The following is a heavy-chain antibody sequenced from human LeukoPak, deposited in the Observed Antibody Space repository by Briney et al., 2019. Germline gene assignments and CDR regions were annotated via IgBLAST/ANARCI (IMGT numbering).Heavy chain of an antibody. D-gene: IGHD4-11*01. CDR3: AKDLGYSNIVFDY. J-gene: IGHJ4*02. Sequence: PGGSLRLSCAASGFTFSSYSMNWVRQAPGKGLEWVSAISGSGGSTYYADSVKGRFTISRDNSKNTLYLQMNSLRAEDTAVYYCAKDLGYSNIVFDYWGQGTLVTVSS. CDR2: ISGSGGST. V-gene: IGHV3-23*01. CDR1: GFTFSSYS.